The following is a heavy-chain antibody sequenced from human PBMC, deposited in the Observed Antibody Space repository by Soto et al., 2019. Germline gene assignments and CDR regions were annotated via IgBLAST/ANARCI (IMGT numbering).Heavy chain of an antibody. D-gene: IGHD2-8*01. CDR2: IKSESDGGTI. CDR3: TTARKYGVSTAGYYDAMEV. CDR1: GFSFNKAW. J-gene: IGHJ6*02. V-gene: IGHV3-15*07. Sequence: EVQLVESGGGLVNRGGSLRLSCAASGFSFNKAWMNWVRQAPGKGLEWVGRIKSESDGGTIDYAAGVKDRFTISRKDSRATLYLQMNSLDTEVTVVYYCTTARKYGVSTAGYYDAMEVWGQGTTVTVSS.